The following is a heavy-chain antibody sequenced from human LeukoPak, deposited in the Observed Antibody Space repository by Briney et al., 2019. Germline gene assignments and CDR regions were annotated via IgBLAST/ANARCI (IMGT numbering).Heavy chain of an antibody. CDR2: ISYDGSNK. Sequence: PGGSLRLSCAASGFTFSSYAMHWVRQAPGKGLEWVAIISYDGSNKYYADSVKGRFTISRDNSKNTLYLQMNSLRAEDTAVYYCARDHSGKSAFDIWGQGTMVTVSS. CDR1: GFTFSSYA. CDR3: ARDHSGKSAFDI. J-gene: IGHJ3*02. D-gene: IGHD3-10*01. V-gene: IGHV3-30-3*01.